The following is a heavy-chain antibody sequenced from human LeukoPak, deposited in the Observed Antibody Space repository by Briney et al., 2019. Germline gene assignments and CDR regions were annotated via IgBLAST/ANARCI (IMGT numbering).Heavy chain of an antibody. CDR2: IYYSGST. J-gene: IGHJ6*03. CDR3: ARTTEGGYTYNYFYYYYMDV. Sequence: SETLSLTCTVSGGSIRSYHWSWLRQPPGKRLEWIGYIYYSGSTNYNPSLKSRISISVDTSKNQFSLKLSSVTAADTAVYYCARTTEGGYTYNYFYYYYMDVWGKGTTVTISS. V-gene: IGHV4-59*01. D-gene: IGHD5-18*01. CDR1: GGSIRSYH.